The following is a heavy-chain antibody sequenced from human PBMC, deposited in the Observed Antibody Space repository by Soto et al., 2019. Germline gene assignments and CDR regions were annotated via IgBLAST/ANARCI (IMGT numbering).Heavy chain of an antibody. J-gene: IGHJ5*02. Sequence: ETLPLTYAVSGVSIKTYYWSWIRKPSGKGLEWIGRIYTTGSANHNPSLKSRVTMSVDTSKNQVSLKLTSVTAADAGVYYCVFYYYDDRNNLFAPRGQGSPV. D-gene: IGHD3-22*01. V-gene: IGHV4-4*07. CDR3: VFYYYDDRNNLFAP. CDR1: GVSIKTYY. CDR2: IYTTGSA.